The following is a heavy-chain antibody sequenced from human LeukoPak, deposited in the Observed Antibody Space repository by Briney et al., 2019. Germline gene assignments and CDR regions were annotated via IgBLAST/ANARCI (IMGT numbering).Heavy chain of an antibody. CDR2: VKYDGSTT. CDR1: GFTFSAYW. J-gene: IGHJ4*02. Sequence: PGGSLRLSCAASGFTFSAYWMHWVRQAPGKGLVWVSRVKYDGSTTTYADSVKGRFTISRDNAENILYLHMNSLRVEDTAVYYCARDLDWLLFDYWGQGTLVTVSS. CDR3: ARDLDWLLFDY. D-gene: IGHD3-9*01. V-gene: IGHV3-74*01.